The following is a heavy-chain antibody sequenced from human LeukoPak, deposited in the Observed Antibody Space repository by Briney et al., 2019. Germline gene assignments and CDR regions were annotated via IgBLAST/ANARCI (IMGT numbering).Heavy chain of an antibody. J-gene: IGHJ4*02. V-gene: IGHV3-30-3*01. CDR2: ISYDGSNK. CDR3: ARDQASRHTQFNSGYGEGLDY. CDR1: GFTFSSYA. D-gene: IGHD5-12*01. Sequence: PGGSLRLSCAASGFTFSSYAMHWVRQAPGKGLEWVAVISYDGSNKYYADSVKGRFTISRDNSKNTLYPQMNSLRAEDTAVYYCARDQASRHTQFNSGYGEGLDYWGQGTLVTVSS.